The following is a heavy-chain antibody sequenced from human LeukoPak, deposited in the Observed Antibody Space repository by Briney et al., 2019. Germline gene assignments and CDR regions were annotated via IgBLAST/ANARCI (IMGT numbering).Heavy chain of an antibody. D-gene: IGHD5-12*01. Sequence: GRSLRLSCAASGFSLSSYAIHWVRQAPGKGLEWVAIISYDGSKKYYADSVKGRFTISRDNSKNTLYLQMNSLRAEDTAVYYCARSAAAGRIAATFAYWGQGTLVIVSS. J-gene: IGHJ4*02. CDR1: GFSLSSYA. CDR3: ARSAAAGRIAATFAY. V-gene: IGHV3-30*04. CDR2: ISYDGSKK.